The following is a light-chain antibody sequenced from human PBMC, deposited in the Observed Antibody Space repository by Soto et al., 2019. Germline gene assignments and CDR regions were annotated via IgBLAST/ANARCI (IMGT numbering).Light chain of an antibody. CDR3: QQYDDLPFT. Sequence: DIQMTQSPSSLSASVGDRVTITCQASEDISNYLSWYQQKPGKAPKLLIYDASNLEAGVPSRFGGSGSGTDFTFTISSLHPEDVATYYCQQYDDLPFTFDPGTKVDFK. CDR1: EDISNY. CDR2: DAS. J-gene: IGKJ3*01. V-gene: IGKV1-33*01.